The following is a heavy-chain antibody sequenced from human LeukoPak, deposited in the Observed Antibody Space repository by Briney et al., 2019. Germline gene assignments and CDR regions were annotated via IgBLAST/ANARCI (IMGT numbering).Heavy chain of an antibody. CDR3: ARDSGLRFDY. D-gene: IGHD6-19*01. J-gene: IGHJ4*02. CDR2: INHSGST. Sequence: SETLSLTCAVYGGSFSGYYWSWIRQPPGKGLEWIGEINHSGSTNYNPSLKSRVTISVDTSKNQFSLKLSSVTAADTAVYYCARDSGLRFDYWGQGTLVTVSS. V-gene: IGHV4-34*01. CDR1: GGSFSGYY.